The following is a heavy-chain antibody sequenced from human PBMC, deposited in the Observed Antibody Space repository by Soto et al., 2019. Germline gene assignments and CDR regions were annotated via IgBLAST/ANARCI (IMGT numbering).Heavy chain of an antibody. D-gene: IGHD5-12*01. CDR2: ISSSSSYI. Sequence: GGSLRLSCAASGFTFSSYSMNWVRQAPGKGLEWVSSISSSSSYIYYADSVKGRFTISRDNAKNSLYLQMNSLRAEDTAVYYCARDRLYSGYDRVGYYYMDVWGKGTTVTVSS. CDR3: ARDRLYSGYDRVGYYYMDV. CDR1: GFTFSSYS. V-gene: IGHV3-21*01. J-gene: IGHJ6*03.